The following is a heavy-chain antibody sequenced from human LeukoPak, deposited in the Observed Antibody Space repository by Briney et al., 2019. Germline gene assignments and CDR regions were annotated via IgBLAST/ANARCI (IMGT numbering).Heavy chain of an antibody. Sequence: GGSLRLSCVVSGFTFSDSYMSWIRQAPGKGLEWVSYISSSGSTIYYTDSVKGRFTISRGNAKNSLYLQMNSLRAEDTAVYYCARGQGDSSGHNWFDPWGQGTLVTVSS. D-gene: IGHD3-22*01. CDR3: ARGQGDSSGHNWFDP. CDR1: GFTFSDSY. V-gene: IGHV3-11*01. J-gene: IGHJ5*02. CDR2: ISSSGSTI.